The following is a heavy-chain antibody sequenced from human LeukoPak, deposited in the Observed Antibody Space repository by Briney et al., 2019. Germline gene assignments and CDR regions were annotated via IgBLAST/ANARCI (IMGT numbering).Heavy chain of an antibody. D-gene: IGHD3-10*02. CDR1: GFTFSSYE. Sequence: GGSLRLSCAASGFTFSSYEMNWVRQAPGKGLEWVSYISSSGSTIYYADAVKGRFPISRDNAKNSLYLQMNSLRAEDTAVYYCAELGITMIGGVWGKGTTVTISS. CDR3: AELGITMIGGV. CDR2: ISSSGSTI. J-gene: IGHJ6*04. V-gene: IGHV3-48*03.